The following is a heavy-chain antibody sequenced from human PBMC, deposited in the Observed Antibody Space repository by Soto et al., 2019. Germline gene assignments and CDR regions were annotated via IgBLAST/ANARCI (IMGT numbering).Heavy chain of an antibody. Sequence: QVQLQESGPGLVKPSETLTLTCKVSSGSVSNYYWSWIRQPAGKGLEWIGRMYTGGGTNYNPSLKSRVTMSVDTSKNQFSLRLTSVTAADTAAYYCARASVGPPGGGSWTMPFDSWGRGTLVTVSS. CDR1: SGSVSNYY. D-gene: IGHD2-15*01. CDR3: ARASVGPPGGGSWTMPFDS. CDR2: MYTGGGT. V-gene: IGHV4-4*07. J-gene: IGHJ4*02.